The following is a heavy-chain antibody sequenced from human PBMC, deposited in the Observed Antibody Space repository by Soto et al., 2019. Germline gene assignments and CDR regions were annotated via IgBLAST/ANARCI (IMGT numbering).Heavy chain of an antibody. Sequence: PGGSLRLSCAASGFTFSRYSMNWVRQAPGKGLEWVSYISSSSNSIYYADSVKGRFTISRDNAKNSLHLQMNSLRAEDTAVCYCARTVRCSTRSCIRWCQGTLVTVSS. CDR1: GFTFSRYS. CDR2: ISSSSNSI. V-gene: IGHV3-48*01. D-gene: IGHD2-15*01. CDR3: ARTVRCSTRSCIR. J-gene: IGHJ4*02.